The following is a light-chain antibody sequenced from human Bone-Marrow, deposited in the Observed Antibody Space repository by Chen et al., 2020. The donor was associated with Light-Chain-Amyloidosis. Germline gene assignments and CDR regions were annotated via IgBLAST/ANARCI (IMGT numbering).Light chain of an antibody. CDR1: SSDVGGYNY. CDR2: DVT. Sequence: QSALTQPASVSGSPGQSITISCTGTSSDVGGYNYVSWYRHHPGKAPKLMIYDVTYRPSGVSNRFSGSKSGNSASLTISGLQAEDEADYYCSSYTSSSTLVFGGGTKLTVL. J-gene: IGLJ2*01. V-gene: IGLV2-14*03. CDR3: SSYTSSSTLV.